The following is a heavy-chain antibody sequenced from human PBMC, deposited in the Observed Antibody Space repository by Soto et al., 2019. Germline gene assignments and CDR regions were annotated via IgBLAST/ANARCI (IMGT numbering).Heavy chain of an antibody. D-gene: IGHD6-19*01. V-gene: IGHV3-23*01. Sequence: EVQLLESGGGVVQPGGSLRLSCVASGFNFKKFAMAWVRQAAGEVLEWVSGISCCGGSASYADSVKCRLSIARDDSKNTVSLQLNSLRVEDTAQYYCAKADGQQWLIPHLDNWGQGTLFTVS. J-gene: IGHJ4*02. CDR1: GFNFKKFA. CDR2: ISCCGGSA. CDR3: AKADGQQWLIPHLDN.